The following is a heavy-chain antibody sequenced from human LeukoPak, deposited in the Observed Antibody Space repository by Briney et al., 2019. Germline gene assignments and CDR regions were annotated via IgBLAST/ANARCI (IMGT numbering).Heavy chain of an antibody. Sequence: PSETLSLTCTVSGGSLSSSRYHWGWIRQPPGKGLVWYRSSYYSGSTYDNPALKSRVTISVDTSKNQFSLKLSSVTAADTAVYYCAREGSAVAPSPFDYWGQGTLVTVSS. V-gene: IGHV4-39*07. D-gene: IGHD6-19*01. CDR2: SYYSGST. CDR1: GGSLSSSRYH. CDR3: AREGSAVAPSPFDY. J-gene: IGHJ4*02.